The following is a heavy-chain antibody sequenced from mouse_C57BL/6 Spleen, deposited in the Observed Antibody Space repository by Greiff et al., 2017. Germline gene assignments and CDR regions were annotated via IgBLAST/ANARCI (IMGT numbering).Heavy chain of an antibody. CDR2: INPSSGYT. Sequence: VQLQESGAELAKPGASVKLSCKASGYTFTSYWMHWVKQRPGQGLEWIGYINPSSGYTKYNQKFKDKATLTADKSSSTAYIQLSSLTYEDSAVYYCAKEDSSGYYAMDYWGQGTSVTVSS. CDR3: AKEDSSGYYAMDY. V-gene: IGHV1-7*01. D-gene: IGHD3-2*02. CDR1: GYTFTSYW. J-gene: IGHJ4*01.